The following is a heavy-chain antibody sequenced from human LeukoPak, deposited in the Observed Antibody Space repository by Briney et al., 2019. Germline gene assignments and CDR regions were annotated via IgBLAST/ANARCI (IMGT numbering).Heavy chain of an antibody. J-gene: IGHJ4*02. CDR2: IRGDNGNT. CDR3: ARVDLLTGYYFFDY. V-gene: IGHV1-18*01. CDR1: GYTFSNYG. Sequence: ASVNVSCKASGYTFSNYGISWVRQAPGQGLEWGGWIRGDNGNTNYAQKFQGRVTMTTETSTSTDYMELGSLGSDETAVYYCARVDLLTGYYFFDYWGQGTLVTVSS. D-gene: IGHD3-9*01.